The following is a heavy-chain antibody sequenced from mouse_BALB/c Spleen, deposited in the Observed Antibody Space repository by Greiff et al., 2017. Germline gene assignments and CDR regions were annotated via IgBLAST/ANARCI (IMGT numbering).Heavy chain of an antibody. CDR2: IYPGDGDT. CDR3: ARWGTTATNFDY. Sequence: QVQLKQSGAELARPGASVKLSCKASGYTFTSYWMQWVKQRPGQGLEWIGAIYPGDGDTRYTQKFKGKATLTADKSSSTAYMQLSSLASEDSAVYYCARWGTTATNFDYWGQGTTLTVSS. V-gene: IGHV1-87*01. J-gene: IGHJ2*01. D-gene: IGHD1-2*01. CDR1: GYTFTSYW.